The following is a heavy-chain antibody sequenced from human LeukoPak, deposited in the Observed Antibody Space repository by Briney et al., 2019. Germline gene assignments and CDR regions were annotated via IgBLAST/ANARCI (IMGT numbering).Heavy chain of an antibody. J-gene: IGHJ4*02. CDR1: DGSISSYY. D-gene: IGHD4-17*01. CDR3: ARDKDYGDYGSLFDY. V-gene: IGHV4-59*01. Sequence: SETLSLTCTVSDGSISSYYWSWIRQPPGKGLEWIGYIYYSGSTNYNPSLKSRVTISVDTSKNQFSLKLSSVTAADTAVYYCARDKDYGDYGSLFDYWGQGTLVTVSS. CDR2: IYYSGST.